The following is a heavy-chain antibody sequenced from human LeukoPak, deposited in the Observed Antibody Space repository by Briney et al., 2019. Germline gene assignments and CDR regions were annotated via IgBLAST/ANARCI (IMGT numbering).Heavy chain of an antibody. CDR3: ATIKAAAGREYNAFDI. Sequence: GASVKVSCKASGYTFTSYGISWVRQAPGQGLEWMGWISAYNGNTNYAQKLQGRVTMTTDTSTSTAYMELRSLRSDDTAVYYCATIKAAAGREYNAFDIWGKGKMVTVSS. J-gene: IGHJ3*02. V-gene: IGHV1-18*01. CDR1: GYTFTSYG. D-gene: IGHD6-13*01. CDR2: ISAYNGNT.